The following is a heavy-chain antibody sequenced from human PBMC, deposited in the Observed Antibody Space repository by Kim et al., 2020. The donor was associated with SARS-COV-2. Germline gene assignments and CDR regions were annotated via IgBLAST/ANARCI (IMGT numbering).Heavy chain of an antibody. V-gene: IGHV3-23*01. Sequence: ADPVEGRFTTARENSQNTLFLQMNSLRDEDTTVYYCAKHLATPATYSFDYWGQGTLVTVSS. CDR3: AKHLATPATYSFDY. D-gene: IGHD2-15*01. J-gene: IGHJ4*02.